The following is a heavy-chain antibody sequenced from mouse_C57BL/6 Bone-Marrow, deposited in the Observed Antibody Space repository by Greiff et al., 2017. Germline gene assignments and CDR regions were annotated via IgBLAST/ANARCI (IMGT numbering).Heavy chain of an antibody. CDR2: INPYNGGT. V-gene: IGHV1-19*01. J-gene: IGHJ2*01. CDR3: ARSPTTVEYYFDY. CDR1: GYTFTDYY. D-gene: IGHD1-1*01. Sequence: EVQLQQSGPVLVKPGASVKMSCKASGYTFTDYYMNWVKQSHGKSLEWIGVINPYNGGTSYNQKFKGKATLTVDKSSSTAYMELNSLTSEDSAVYYCARSPTTVEYYFDYWGQGTTLTVSS.